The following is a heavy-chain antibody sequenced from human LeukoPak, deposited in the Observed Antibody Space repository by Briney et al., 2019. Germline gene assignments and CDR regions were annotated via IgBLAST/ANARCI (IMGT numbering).Heavy chain of an antibody. Sequence: PGGSLRLSCAASGFTFSSYGMHWDRQAPGKGLEWVAVISYDGSNNYYADSVKGRFTISRDNSKNTLYLQMNSLRAEDTAVYYCAKDRQASYSSGWNDYWGQGTLVTVSS. CDR3: AKDRQASYSSGWNDY. CDR2: ISYDGSNN. V-gene: IGHV3-30*18. D-gene: IGHD6-19*01. CDR1: GFTFSSYG. J-gene: IGHJ4*02.